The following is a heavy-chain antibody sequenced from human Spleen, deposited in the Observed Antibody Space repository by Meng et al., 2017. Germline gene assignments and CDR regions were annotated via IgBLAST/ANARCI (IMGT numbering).Heavy chain of an antibody. Sequence: EVQLLESGGGLVQPGGSLRLSCAASGFTFSTYAMNWVRQAPGMRLEWVASLVGSGGNTYYTDSVRGRFTISRDNSKNTLYLQMNSLRAEDTAVYYCAREKYTSGWYYFDYWGQGTLVTVSS. CDR2: LVGSGGNT. V-gene: IGHV3-23*01. J-gene: IGHJ4*02. CDR1: GFTFSTYA. CDR3: AREKYTSGWYYFDY. D-gene: IGHD6-19*01.